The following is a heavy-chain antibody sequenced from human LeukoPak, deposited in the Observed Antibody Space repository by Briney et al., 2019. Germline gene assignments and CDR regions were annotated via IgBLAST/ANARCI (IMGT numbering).Heavy chain of an antibody. J-gene: IGHJ6*04. CDR1: EFTFSRYW. CDR3: AELGITMIGGV. CDR2: IKEDGSQK. V-gene: IGHV3-7*01. Sequence: GGSLRLSCAASEFTFSRYWMSWVRQAPGRGLEWVGNIKEDGSQKYYVDSVRGRFTISRDKAKNSLYLQMNSLRAEDTAVYYCAELGITMIGGVWGKGTTVTISS. D-gene: IGHD3-10*02.